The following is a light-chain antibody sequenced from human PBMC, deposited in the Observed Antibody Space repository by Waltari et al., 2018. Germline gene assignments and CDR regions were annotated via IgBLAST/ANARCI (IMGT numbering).Light chain of an antibody. CDR1: QSVLYSSNNKNY. CDR3: QQYYSTPYT. J-gene: IGKJ2*01. Sequence: DIVXTQSPDSLAVSLGERATINCKSRQSVLYSSNNKNYLAWYQQKPGQPPKLLIYWASTRESGVPDRXSGSGSGTDFTLTISSLXAEDVAVYYXQQYYSTPYTFXQXTKXEIK. CDR2: WAS. V-gene: IGKV4-1*01.